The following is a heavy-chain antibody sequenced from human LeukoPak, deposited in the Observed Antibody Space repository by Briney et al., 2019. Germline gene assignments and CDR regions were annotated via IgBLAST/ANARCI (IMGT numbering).Heavy chain of an antibody. D-gene: IGHD6-19*01. CDR3: ARGGGWSPYYFDY. CDR1: GGSISSYY. V-gene: IGHV4-59*01. J-gene: IGHJ4*02. Sequence: SETLSLTCTVSGGSISSYYWSWIRQPPGKGLEWVWYIYYSGSASYNPSLKSRVTISVDTSNNQFSLKLSSVTAADTAVYYCARGGGWSPYYFDYWGRGTLVTVSS. CDR2: IYYSGSA.